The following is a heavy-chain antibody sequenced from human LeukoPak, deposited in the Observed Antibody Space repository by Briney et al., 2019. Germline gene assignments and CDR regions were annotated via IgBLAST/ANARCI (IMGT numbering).Heavy chain of an antibody. CDR2: INPNSGGT. D-gene: IGHD6-19*01. CDR3: ARVKEVAGPSYYYYYGMDV. J-gene: IGHJ6*02. CDR1: GYTFTGYY. Sequence: SVKVSCKASGYTFTGYYMHWVRQAPGQGLEWMGWINPNSGGTNYAQKFQGRVTMTRDTSISTAYMELSRLRSDDTAVYYCARVKEVAGPSYYYYYGMDVWGQGTTVTVSS. V-gene: IGHV1-2*02.